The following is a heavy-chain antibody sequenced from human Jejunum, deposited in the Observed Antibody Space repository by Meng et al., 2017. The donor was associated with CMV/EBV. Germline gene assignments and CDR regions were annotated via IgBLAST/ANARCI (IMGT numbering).Heavy chain of an antibody. D-gene: IGHD1/OR15-1a*01. CDR1: GGTFSSYA. CDR2: IIPIFRTA. V-gene: IGHV1-69*05. J-gene: IGHJ4*02. Sequence: KAYGGTFSSYAITWVRQAPGQGLEWMGGIIPIFRTADYAQKFQGRFTITTDESTSTDYMELSSLRSEDTAVYFCARSHNWNNGYYFDYWGQGTLVTVSS. CDR3: ARSHNWNNGYYFDY.